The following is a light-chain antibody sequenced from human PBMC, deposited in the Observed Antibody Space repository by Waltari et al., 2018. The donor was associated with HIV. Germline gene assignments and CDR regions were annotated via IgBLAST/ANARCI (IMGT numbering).Light chain of an antibody. V-gene: IGKV1-5*03. CDR2: KAS. CDR3: QQYSTSSPWT. CDR1: QNINTW. J-gene: IGKJ1*01. Sequence: DIQMTQSPSTLSTSLGDTITITCRASQNINTWLAWYQHKPGRAPTLLIYKASSLEKGVPSRFSGSGSGTEFTLTISGLQPDDFATYYCQQYSTSSPWTFGQGTKVDI.